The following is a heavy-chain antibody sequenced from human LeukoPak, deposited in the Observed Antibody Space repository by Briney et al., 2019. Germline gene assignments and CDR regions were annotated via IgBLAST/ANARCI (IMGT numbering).Heavy chain of an antibody. V-gene: IGHV3-23*01. J-gene: IGHJ4*02. Sequence: PGGSLRLSCAASGFTFSSYAMSWVRQAPGKGLEWVSAISGSGGSTYYADSVKGRFTISRDNSKNTLYLQMDSLRAEDTAVYYCAKDRGYSGHDAFYYFDYWGQGTLVTVSS. CDR3: AKDRGYSGHDAFYYFDY. CDR2: ISGSGGST. D-gene: IGHD5-12*01. CDR1: GFTFSSYA.